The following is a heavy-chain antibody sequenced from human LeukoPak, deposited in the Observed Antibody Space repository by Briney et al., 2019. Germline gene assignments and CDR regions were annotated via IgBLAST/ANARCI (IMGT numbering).Heavy chain of an antibody. CDR2: VYYNGNT. CDR1: GGSISPYY. CDR3: ARGPLSSRTTWTWFDP. D-gene: IGHD3/OR15-3a*01. V-gene: IGHV4-59*01. Sequence: SETLSLTCTVSGGSISPYYWTWIRQPPGKGLEWIGYVYYNGNTNYNPSLKSRITISVDTSKDQFSLRLKSVTAADTAVYYCARGPLSSRTTWTWFDPWGQGTLVTVSS. J-gene: IGHJ5*02.